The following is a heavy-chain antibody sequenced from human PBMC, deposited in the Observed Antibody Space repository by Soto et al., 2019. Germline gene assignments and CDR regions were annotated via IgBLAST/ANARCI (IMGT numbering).Heavy chain of an antibody. J-gene: IGHJ4*02. CDR1: GFPFSDYY. Sequence: QVQLVESGGDLVKPGGSLRLSCAASGFPFSDYYMSWIRQAPGKGLEWVSSIGSSSSYTNYADSVKGRFTISRDNAKNSLYLQMNSLRAEDTAVYYCPRRRPTGYYNYWRQGTLVTVSA. V-gene: IGHV3-11*05. CDR3: PRRRPTGYYNY. CDR2: IGSSSSYT. D-gene: IGHD3-9*01.